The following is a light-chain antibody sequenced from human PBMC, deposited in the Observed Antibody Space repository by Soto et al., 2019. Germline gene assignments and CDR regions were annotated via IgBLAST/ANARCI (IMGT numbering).Light chain of an antibody. V-gene: IGLV2-14*03. CDR1: SADDGAYDY. J-gene: IGLJ7*01. Sequence: QSVLTQPASVSGSPGQSITISCTGTSADDGAYDYVSWYQHHPGKGPKLMIFDVTIRPSGVSNPFSGSKSGNTGSLTISGLQAADVADYHCSSYTTSGATVFGGGSQLTVL. CDR3: SSYTTSGATV. CDR2: DVT.